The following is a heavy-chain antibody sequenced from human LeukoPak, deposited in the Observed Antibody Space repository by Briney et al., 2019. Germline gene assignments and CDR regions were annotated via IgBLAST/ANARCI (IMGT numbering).Heavy chain of an antibody. CDR2: IIPIFGTA. V-gene: IGHV1-69*13. Sequence: SVKVSCKASGGTFSSYAISWVRQAPGQGLEWMGGIIPIFGTANYAQKFQGRVTITADESTSTAYMELSSLRSEDTALYYCASYSGSYGEWDYWGQGTLVTVSS. CDR1: GGTFSSYA. CDR3: ASYSGSYGEWDY. J-gene: IGHJ4*02. D-gene: IGHD1-26*01.